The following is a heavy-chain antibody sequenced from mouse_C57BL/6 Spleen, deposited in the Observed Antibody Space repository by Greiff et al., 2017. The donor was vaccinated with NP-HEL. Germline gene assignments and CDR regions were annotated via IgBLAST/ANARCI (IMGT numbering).Heavy chain of an antibody. V-gene: IGHV1-82*01. J-gene: IGHJ2*01. CDR3: ARIYSNYGFDY. D-gene: IGHD2-5*01. Sequence: VQLQQSGPELVKPGASVKISCKASGYAFSSSWMNWVKQRPGKGLEWIGRIYPGDGDTNYNGKFKGKATLTADKSSSTAYMQLSSLTSEDSAVYFCARIYSNYGFDYWGQGTTLTVSS. CDR2: IYPGDGDT. CDR1: GYAFSSSW.